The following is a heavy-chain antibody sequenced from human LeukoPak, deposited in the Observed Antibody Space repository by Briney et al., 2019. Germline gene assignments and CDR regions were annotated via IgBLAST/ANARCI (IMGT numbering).Heavy chain of an antibody. V-gene: IGHV3-74*01. CDR2: INSDASVT. J-gene: IGHJ6*03. CDR1: GFTFSNYW. Sequence: PGGSLRLSCAASGFTFSNYWMHWVRQTPGKGLVWVSRINSDASVTTYADSVKGRFTISRDNAKDTLYLQMNSLRAEDTAVYYCATDLFDYMDVWGKGTTVTVSS. D-gene: IGHD2-21*01. CDR3: ATDLFDYMDV.